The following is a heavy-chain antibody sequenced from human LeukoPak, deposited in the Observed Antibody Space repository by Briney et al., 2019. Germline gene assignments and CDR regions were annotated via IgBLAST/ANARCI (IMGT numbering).Heavy chain of an antibody. Sequence: SETLSLTCTVSGGSISSYYWSWIRQPPGKGLEWIGYINYSGSTNYNPSLKSRVTISVDTSKNQFSLKLSSVTAADTAVYYCARGPYDSSGYYSSFDYWGQGTLVTVFS. CDR3: ARGPYDSSGYYSSFDY. J-gene: IGHJ4*02. D-gene: IGHD3-22*01. CDR2: INYSGST. V-gene: IGHV4-59*01. CDR1: GGSISSYY.